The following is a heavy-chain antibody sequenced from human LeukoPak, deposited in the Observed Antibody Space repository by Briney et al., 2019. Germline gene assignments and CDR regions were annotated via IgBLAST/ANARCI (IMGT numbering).Heavy chain of an antibody. Sequence: GASVKVSCKASGYTFTGYYMHWARQAPGQGLEWMGWINPNSGGTNYAQKFQGRVTMTRDTSISTAYMELSRLRSDDTAVYYCARALDSSGYFDYWGQGTLVTVSS. D-gene: IGHD3-22*01. CDR3: ARALDSSGYFDY. J-gene: IGHJ4*02. CDR1: GYTFTGYY. CDR2: INPNSGGT. V-gene: IGHV1-2*02.